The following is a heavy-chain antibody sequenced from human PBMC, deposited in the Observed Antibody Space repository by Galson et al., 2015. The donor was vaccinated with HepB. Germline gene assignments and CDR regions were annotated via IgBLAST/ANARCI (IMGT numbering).Heavy chain of an antibody. CDR3: AAHTADGESTFDF. CDR1: GFAFSRYA. D-gene: IGHD4-17*01. Sequence: SLRLSCAASGFAFSRYAMSWVRQAPGKGLEWVSAISGSEESTYFADSGKGRFSIFRDNSKNTLSLQLNSLRAEDTAVYYCAAHTADGESTFDFWGQGTLVTVSS. CDR2: ISGSEEST. V-gene: IGHV3-23*01. J-gene: IGHJ4*02.